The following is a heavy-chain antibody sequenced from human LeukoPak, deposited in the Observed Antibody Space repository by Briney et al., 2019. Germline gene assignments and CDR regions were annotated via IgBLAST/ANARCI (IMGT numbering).Heavy chain of an antibody. V-gene: IGHV4-30-4*01. CDR1: GGSISSGDYY. CDR3: ARGAPNDFWSGPPVPYFDY. J-gene: IGHJ4*02. D-gene: IGHD3-3*01. Sequence: PSETLSLTCTVSGGSISSGDYYWSWIRQPPGKGLEWIGYIYYSGSTYYNPSLKSRVTISVDTSKNQFSLKLSSVTAADTAVYYCARGAPNDFWSGPPVPYFDYWGQGTLVTVSS. CDR2: IYYSGST.